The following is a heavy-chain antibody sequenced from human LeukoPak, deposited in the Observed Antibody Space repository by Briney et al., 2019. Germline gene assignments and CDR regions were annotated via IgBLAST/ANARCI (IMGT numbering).Heavy chain of an antibody. Sequence: GGSLRLSCAASGFTFSSYSMNWVRQAPGKGLEWVSSISSSSSYIYYADSVKGRFTISRDNAKNSLYLQMNSLRAEDTAVYYCARDHDSGSHYFDYWGQGTLVTVSS. D-gene: IGHD3-10*01. J-gene: IGHJ4*02. V-gene: IGHV3-21*01. CDR1: GFTFSSYS. CDR2: ISSSSSYI. CDR3: ARDHDSGSHYFDY.